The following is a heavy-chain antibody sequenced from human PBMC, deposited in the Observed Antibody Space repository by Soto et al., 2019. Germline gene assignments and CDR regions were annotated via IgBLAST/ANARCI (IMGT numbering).Heavy chain of an antibody. J-gene: IGHJ4*02. CDR3: ASGLRFLEWLSFFAY. D-gene: IGHD3-3*01. V-gene: IGHV1-69*13. Sequence: GASVKVSCKASGGTFSSYAISWVRQAPGQGLEWMGGIIPIFGTANYAQKFQGRVTITADESTSTAYMELSSLRSEDTAVYYCASGLRFLEWLSFFAYWGQGTMVTVSS. CDR2: IIPIFGTA. CDR1: GGTFSSYA.